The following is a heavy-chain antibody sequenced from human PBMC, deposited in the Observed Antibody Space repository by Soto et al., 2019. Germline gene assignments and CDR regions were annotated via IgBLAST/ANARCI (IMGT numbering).Heavy chain of an antibody. V-gene: IGHV5-51*01. CDR2: IYPGDSDT. J-gene: IGHJ3*02. D-gene: IGHD5-18*01. CDR3: ARRKSGYVDTAMVGAFDI. Sequence: GESLKISCKGSGYSFTSFWIGWVRQMPGKGLEWMGIIYPGDSDTRYSPTFQGQVTMSADKPISTAYLQWSSLKASDTAMYYCARRKSGYVDTAMVGAFDIWGQGTMVTVSS. CDR1: GYSFTSFW.